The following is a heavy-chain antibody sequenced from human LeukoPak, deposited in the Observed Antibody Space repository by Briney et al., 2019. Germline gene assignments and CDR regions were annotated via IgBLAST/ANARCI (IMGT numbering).Heavy chain of an antibody. J-gene: IGHJ5*01. D-gene: IGHD3/OR15-3a*01. CDR3: ARVPVGHNNWFDS. Sequence: VQPGGSLRLSCVASGFTFSSYAMSWVRQAPGKGLEWVSAISGSGGRKYSADFVKGRFTISRDNAENSLYLQMNSLRAEDTAVYYCARVPVGHNNWFDSWGQGTLVTVSS. V-gene: IGHV3-23*01. CDR1: GFTFSSYA. CDR2: ISGSGGRK.